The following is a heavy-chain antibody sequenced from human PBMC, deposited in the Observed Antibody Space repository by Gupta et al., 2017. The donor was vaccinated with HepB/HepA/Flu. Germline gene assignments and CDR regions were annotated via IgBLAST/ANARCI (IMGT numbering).Heavy chain of an antibody. CDR2: INPKSGAT. D-gene: IGHD3-3*01. CDR1: GYTFTAHF. CDR3: GAWAGYFDSWSGPLDY. Sequence: QVQLVQSGADVKKPGDSVKVSCKASGYTFTAHFIHRVRQAPGQGLEWMGWINPKSGATNYAQKFQGRLTMTGDTSINTAYLELSSLTSDDTAVYYCGAWAGYFDSWSGPLDYWGQGALVTVSS. V-gene: IGHV1-2*02. J-gene: IGHJ4*02.